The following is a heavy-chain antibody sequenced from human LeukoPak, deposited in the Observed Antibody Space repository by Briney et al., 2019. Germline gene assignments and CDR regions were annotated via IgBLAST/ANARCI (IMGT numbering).Heavy chain of an antibody. CDR2: INPNSGGT. J-gene: IGHJ6*03. CDR1: GYTFTGYY. V-gene: IGHV1-2*02. Sequence: ASVKVSCKASGYTFTGYYMHWVRQAPGQGLEWMGWINPNSGGTNYAQKFQGRVTMTRDTSISTAYMELSRLRSDDTAVYYCARDPDPDYYYYYMDVWGKGTTVTVSS. CDR3: ARDPDPDYYYYYMDV.